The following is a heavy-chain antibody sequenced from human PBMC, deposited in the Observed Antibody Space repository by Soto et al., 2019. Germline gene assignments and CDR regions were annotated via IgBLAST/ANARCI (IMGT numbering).Heavy chain of an antibody. V-gene: IGHV3-23*01. CDR2: ISGSGGST. CDR3: AKGGYDFWSGYFPPFDY. D-gene: IGHD3-3*01. J-gene: IGHJ4*02. CDR1: GFTFSSYA. Sequence: GGSLRLSCAASGFTFSSYAMSWVRQAPGKGLEWVSAISGSGGSTYYADSVKGRFTISRDNSKNTLYLQMNSLRAEDTAVYYCAKGGYDFWSGYFPPFDYWGQGTLVTVSS.